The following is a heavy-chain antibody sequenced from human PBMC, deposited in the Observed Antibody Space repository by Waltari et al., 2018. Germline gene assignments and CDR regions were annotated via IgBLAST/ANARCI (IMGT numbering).Heavy chain of an antibody. V-gene: IGHV3-23*01. CDR1: GITFSNYA. J-gene: IGHJ4*02. CDR2: ITVGDDT. CDR3: ATPFYNWDDPLHS. Sequence: EVQLLESGGDLVQPGGSLRLSCAASGITFSNYAINWVRLAPGGGLERVSAITVGDDTYYASSVKGRFTSSRDTSKDTGHLQMNSLRAEDTAVYYCATPFYNWDDPLHSWGQGTLVTVSS. D-gene: IGHD1-20*01.